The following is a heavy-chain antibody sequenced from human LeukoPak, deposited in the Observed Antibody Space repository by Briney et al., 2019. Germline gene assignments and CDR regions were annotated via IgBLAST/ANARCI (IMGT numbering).Heavy chain of an antibody. J-gene: IGHJ3*02. D-gene: IGHD5-18*01. CDR2: ITAGNGNT. V-gene: IGHV1-18*01. CDR1: GYNFRNYG. CDR3: ARGSARGYSYGYNAFDI. Sequence: GASVKVSCEASGYNFRNYGIGWVRQAPRQGLEWMGWITAGNGNTNYAQKVQGRVTMTTDTSTSTAYMELRSLRSDDTAVYFCARGSARGYSYGYNAFDIWGQGTMVTVSS.